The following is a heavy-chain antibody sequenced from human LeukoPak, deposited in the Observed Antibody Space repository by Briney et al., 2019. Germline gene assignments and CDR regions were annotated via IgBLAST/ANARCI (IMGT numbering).Heavy chain of an antibody. CDR1: GFTFSSYA. CDR2: ISGRRGDT. CDR3: ARERDSSGYFDS. D-gene: IGHD3-22*01. J-gene: IGHJ4*02. V-gene: IGHV3-23*01. Sequence: GGSLRLSCAASGFTFSSYAMSWVRQAPGKGLEWVSAISGRRGDTYYTDSVKGRFTISRDNSKNTLYLQMNSLRAEDTAVYYCARERDSSGYFDSWGQGTLVTVSS.